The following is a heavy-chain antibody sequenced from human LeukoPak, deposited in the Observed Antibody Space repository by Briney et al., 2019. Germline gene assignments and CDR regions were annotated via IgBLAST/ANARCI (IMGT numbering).Heavy chain of an antibody. V-gene: IGHV5-51*01. J-gene: IGHJ6*03. CDR2: IYPGGFDT. D-gene: IGHD2-2*01. CDR3: TRHPTSISNPYYIDV. CDR1: GYSFSGYW. Sequence: KPGESLKISCKGSGYSFSGYWIGWVRQMPGKGLEWMGIIYPGGFDTRYSPSFQGQVTISVDRSISTAYLQWSSLKASDTAMYYCTRHPTSISNPYYIDVWGRGTTVTVSS.